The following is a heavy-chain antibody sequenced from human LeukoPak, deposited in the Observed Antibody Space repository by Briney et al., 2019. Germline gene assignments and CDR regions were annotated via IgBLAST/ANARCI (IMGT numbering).Heavy chain of an antibody. CDR2: IYYTGST. CDR1: GGSISSYY. Sequence: SETLSLTCTVSGGSISSYYWNWIRQPPGKGLEWIGYIYYTGSTNYNPSLKSRVTISVDTSKNQFSLKLSSVTAADTAVYYCARDGEVIAGGGYYFDYWGQGTLVTVSS. V-gene: IGHV4-59*01. J-gene: IGHJ4*02. D-gene: IGHD2-15*01. CDR3: ARDGEVIAGGGYYFDY.